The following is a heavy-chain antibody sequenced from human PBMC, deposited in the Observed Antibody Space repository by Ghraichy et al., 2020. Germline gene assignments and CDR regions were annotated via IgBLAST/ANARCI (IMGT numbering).Heavy chain of an antibody. V-gene: IGHV4-4*07. CDR1: GGSISSYY. CDR3: ASSPGTTSFDY. CDR2: IYTSGST. Sequence: ESLNISCTVSGGSISSYYWSWIRQPAGKGLEWIGRIYTSGSTNYNPSLKSRVTMSVDTSKNQFSLKLSSVTAADTAVYYCASSPGTTSFDYWGQGTLVTVSS. D-gene: IGHD1-1*01. J-gene: IGHJ4*02.